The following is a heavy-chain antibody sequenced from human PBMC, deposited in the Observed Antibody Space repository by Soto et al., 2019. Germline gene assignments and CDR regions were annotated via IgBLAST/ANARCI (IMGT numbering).Heavy chain of an antibody. D-gene: IGHD3-22*01. CDR2: IDPSDSQT. J-gene: IGHJ4*02. V-gene: IGHV5-10-1*01. CDR3: ARQIYDSDTGPNFQYYFDS. Sequence: GESLKISCMGSGYSFAGYWITWVRQKPGKGLEWMGRIDPSDSQTYYSPSFRGHVTISVTRSITTVFLQWSSLRASDTAMYYCARQIYDSDTGPNFQYYFDSWGQGTPVTVSS. CDR1: GYSFAGYW.